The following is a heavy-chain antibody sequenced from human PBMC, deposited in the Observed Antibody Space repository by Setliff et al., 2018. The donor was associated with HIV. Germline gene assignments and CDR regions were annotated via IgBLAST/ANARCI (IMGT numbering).Heavy chain of an antibody. D-gene: IGHD3-3*01. CDR2: ISNDARQT. J-gene: IGHJ4*02. V-gene: IGHV3-30*03. Sequence: HPGGSLRLSCVASGFEFQPYILHWVRQAPGKGLEWVAVISNDARQTYYAASVRGRFTISRDSTKNALYLKFYNPRPEDTAIYYCARARTVDFWSDSLAHWGQGTLVTVSS. CDR1: GFEFQPYI. CDR3: ARARTVDFWSDSLAH.